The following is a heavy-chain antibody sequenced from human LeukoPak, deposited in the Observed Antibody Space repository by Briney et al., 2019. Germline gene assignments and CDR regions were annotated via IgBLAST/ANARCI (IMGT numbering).Heavy chain of an antibody. CDR2: IYYSGST. CDR1: GGSISSSSYY. CDR3: ASVERITMIVVVITGAFDI. Sequence: SETLSLTCTVSGGSISSSSYYWGWIRQPPGKGLEWIGSIYYSGSTYYNPSLKSRVTISVDTSKNQFSLKLSSVTAADTAVHYCASVERITMIVVVITGAFDIWGQGTMVTVSS. J-gene: IGHJ3*02. D-gene: IGHD3-22*01. V-gene: IGHV4-39*01.